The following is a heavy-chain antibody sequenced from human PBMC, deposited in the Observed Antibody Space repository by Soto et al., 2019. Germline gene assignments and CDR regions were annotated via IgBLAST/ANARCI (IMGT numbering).Heavy chain of an antibody. V-gene: IGHV3-23*01. D-gene: IGHD2-2*01. J-gene: IGHJ6*03. CDR3: AKDYCSSTSCYPYYYYYYMDV. CDR1: GFTFTSFA. CDR2: IGISSITT. Sequence: GGSLRPSCAASGFTFTSFAMSWVRQAPGKGLEWVSTIGISSITTYYADSVKGRFTISRDNSKNTLYLQMNSLRAEDTAVYYCAKDYCSSTSCYPYYYYYYMDVWGKGTTVTVSS.